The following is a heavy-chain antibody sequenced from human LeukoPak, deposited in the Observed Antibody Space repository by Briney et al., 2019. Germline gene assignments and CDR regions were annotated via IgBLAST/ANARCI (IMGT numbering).Heavy chain of an antibody. D-gene: IGHD2-2*01. J-gene: IGHJ4*02. CDR1: GGSISSGDYY. CDR3: ARVVPAAMSESFDY. Sequence: PSQTLSLTCTVSGGSISSGDYYWSWIRQPPGKGLEWIGYIYYSGSTYYNPSLKSRVTISVDTSKNRFSLKLSSVTAADTAVYYCARVVPAAMSESFDYWGQGTLVTVSS. V-gene: IGHV4-30-4*01. CDR2: IYYSGST.